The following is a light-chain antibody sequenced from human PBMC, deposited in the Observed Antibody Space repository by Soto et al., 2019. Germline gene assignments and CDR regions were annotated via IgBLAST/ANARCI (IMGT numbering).Light chain of an antibody. Sequence: ERVMTQSPATLSVSPGERATLSCRASQSVSSNLAWYQQKPGQAPRLLIYGASTRATGIPARFSGSGSGTEFTLTISSLQSEDFAVYYCQQYNNWPLWTFGQGTKVEIK. V-gene: IGKV3-15*01. CDR1: QSVSSN. CDR2: GAS. J-gene: IGKJ1*01. CDR3: QQYNNWPLWT.